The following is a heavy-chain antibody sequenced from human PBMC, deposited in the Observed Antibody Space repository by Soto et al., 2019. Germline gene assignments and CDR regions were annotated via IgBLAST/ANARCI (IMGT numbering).Heavy chain of an antibody. Sequence: QVQLQQWGTGLLKPSETLSLTCAVYGGSFSAYSWSWIRQPPGKGLEGIGEITHTGSTYYNPSLNSRITKSVNTPKNEVSLKLSSATAADTAVYSCAGSGRQQLVRRNWFDLWGQGTLVTVSS. J-gene: IGHJ5*02. CDR2: ITHTGST. CDR1: GGSFSAYS. D-gene: IGHD6-13*01. CDR3: AGSGRQQLVRRNWFDL. V-gene: IGHV4-34*02.